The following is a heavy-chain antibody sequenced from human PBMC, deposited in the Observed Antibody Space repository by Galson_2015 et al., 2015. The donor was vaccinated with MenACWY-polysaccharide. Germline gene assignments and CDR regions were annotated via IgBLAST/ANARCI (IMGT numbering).Heavy chain of an antibody. CDR1: GSRFSNSG. CDR2: IQYDGSNK. J-gene: IGHJ3*02. V-gene: IGHV3-33*01. CDR3: AREGSRIVFHAFDI. Sequence: SLRLSCAASGSRFSNSGMHWVRQAPGKGLEWVAVIQYDGSNKVYEDSEKGRFTISRDNYKNTVFLEMNTLVVEDTAVYYCAREGSRIVFHAFDIWGQGTMVTVSS. D-gene: IGHD2-2*01.